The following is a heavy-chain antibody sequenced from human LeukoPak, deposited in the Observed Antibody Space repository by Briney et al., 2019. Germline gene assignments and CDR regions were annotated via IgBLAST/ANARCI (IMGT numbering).Heavy chain of an antibody. V-gene: IGHV2-70*11. D-gene: IGHD6-13*01. CDR2: IDWDDDK. CDR1: GFSLSTSGMC. Sequence: SGPALVKPTQTLTLTCTFSGFSLSTSGMCVSWIRQPPGKALEWLARIDWDDDKYYSTSLKTRLTISKDTSKSQVVLTMTNMDPVDTATYYCARIQYSSSWYDYWGQGTLVTVSS. CDR3: ARIQYSSSWYDY. J-gene: IGHJ4*02.